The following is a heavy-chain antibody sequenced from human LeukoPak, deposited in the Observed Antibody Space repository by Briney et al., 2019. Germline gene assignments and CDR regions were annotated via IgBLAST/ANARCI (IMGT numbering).Heavy chain of an antibody. V-gene: IGHV4-59*01. CDR3: ARSLRYSYGYMDY. J-gene: IGHJ4*02. CDR2: IFYSGST. CDR1: GVSISSYY. Sequence: PSEILSLTCTVSGVSISSYYWSWIRQPPGKGLEWIGYIFYSGSTNYNPSLKSRVTISVDTSKNQFSLNLTSVTAADTAVYYCARSLRYSYGYMDYWGQGTLVTVSS. D-gene: IGHD5-18*01.